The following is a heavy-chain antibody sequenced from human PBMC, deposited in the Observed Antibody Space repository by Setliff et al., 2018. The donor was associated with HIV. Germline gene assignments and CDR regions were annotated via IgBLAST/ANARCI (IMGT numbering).Heavy chain of an antibody. Sequence: ASETLSLTCPVSGDSTSSYYWSWIRQPPGKGLEWIGYIYTTESTNYNPSLKSRVTISLDTSKNQLSLKLSSVTAADTAVYYCAHYYYDTSGQPFDYWGQGTLVTVSS. CDR1: GDSTSSYY. CDR3: AHYYYDTSGQPFDY. CDR2: IYTTEST. D-gene: IGHD3-22*01. J-gene: IGHJ4*02. V-gene: IGHV4-4*09.